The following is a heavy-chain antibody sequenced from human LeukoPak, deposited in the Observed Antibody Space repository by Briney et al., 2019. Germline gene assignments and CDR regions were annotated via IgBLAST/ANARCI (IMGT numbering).Heavy chain of an antibody. CDR1: GGSTSSGGYY. CDR3: ARAILPEGGAFDI. V-gene: IGHV4-30-2*01. Sequence: SETLSLTCTVSGGSTSSGGYYWSWIRQPPGKGLEWIGYIYHSGSTYYNPSLKSRVTMSVDTSKNQFSLKLSSVTAADTAVYYCARAILPEGGAFDIWGQGTMVTVSS. J-gene: IGHJ3*02. CDR2: IYHSGST. D-gene: IGHD2-2*01.